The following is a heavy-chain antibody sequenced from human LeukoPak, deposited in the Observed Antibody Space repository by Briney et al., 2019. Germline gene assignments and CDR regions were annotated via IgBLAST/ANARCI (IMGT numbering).Heavy chain of an antibody. J-gene: IGHJ4*02. D-gene: IGHD4-17*01. Sequence: PSETLSLTCTVSGGSISSGSYYWSWIRQPAGKGLEWIGRIYTSGSTNYNPSLKSRVTISVDTSKNQFSLKLSSVTAADTAVYYCARGQDYGDYVDYWGQGTLVTVSS. CDR1: GGSISSGSYY. V-gene: IGHV4-61*02. CDR2: IYTSGST. CDR3: ARGQDYGDYVDY.